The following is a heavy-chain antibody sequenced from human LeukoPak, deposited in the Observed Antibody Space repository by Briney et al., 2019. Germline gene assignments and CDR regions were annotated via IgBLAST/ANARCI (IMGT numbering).Heavy chain of an antibody. D-gene: IGHD2-2*01. CDR2: ISAYNGNT. CDR3: ARDAPGVVVPAAIGYFDY. CDR1: GYTFTSYG. Sequence: ASVKVSCKASGYTFTSYGISWVRQAPGQGLEWMGWISAYNGNTNYAQKLQGRVTMTTDTSTSTAYMELRSLRSDDTAAYYCARDAPGVVVPAAIGYFDYWGQGTLVTVSS. J-gene: IGHJ4*02. V-gene: IGHV1-18*01.